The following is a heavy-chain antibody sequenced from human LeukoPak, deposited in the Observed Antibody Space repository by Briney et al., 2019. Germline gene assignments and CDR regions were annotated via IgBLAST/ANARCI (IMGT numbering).Heavy chain of an antibody. CDR3: ARGGWFGIAVAGLFDY. CDR2: ISYDGSNK. D-gene: IGHD6-19*01. Sequence: QPGRSLRLSCAASGFTLSSYAMHWVRQAPGKGLEWVAVISYDGSNKYYADSVKGRFTISRDNSKNTLYLQMNSLRAEDTAVYYCARGGWFGIAVAGLFDYWGQGTLVTVSS. V-gene: IGHV3-30*04. J-gene: IGHJ4*02. CDR1: GFTLSSYA.